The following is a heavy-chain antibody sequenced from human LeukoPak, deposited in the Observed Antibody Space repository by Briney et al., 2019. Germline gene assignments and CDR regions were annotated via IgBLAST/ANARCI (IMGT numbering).Heavy chain of an antibody. CDR2: IIPIFGTA. D-gene: IGHD2-2*01. J-gene: IGHJ6*02. CDR1: GGTFSSYA. Sequence: SVKVSCKASGGTFSSYAISWVRQAPGQGLEWMGGIIPIFGTANYAQKFQGRVTITADESTSTAYMELSSLRSEDTAVYYCASKPHQRTVIDYYYYYGMDVWGQGTTVTVSS. V-gene: IGHV1-69*13. CDR3: ASKPHQRTVIDYYYYYGMDV.